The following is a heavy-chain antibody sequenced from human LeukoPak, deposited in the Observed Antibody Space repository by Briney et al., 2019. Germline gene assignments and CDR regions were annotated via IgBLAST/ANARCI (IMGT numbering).Heavy chain of an antibody. CDR3: AGGGSSGYPQDY. V-gene: IGHV1-69*02. J-gene: IGHJ4*02. CDR1: GGTFSSYT. Sequence: ASVKVSCKASGGTFSSYTISWVRQAPGQGLEWMGRIIPILGIANYAQKFQGRGTITADKSTSTAYMELSSLRSEDTAVYYCAGGGSSGYPQDYWGQGTLVTVSS. CDR2: IIPILGIA. D-gene: IGHD3-22*01.